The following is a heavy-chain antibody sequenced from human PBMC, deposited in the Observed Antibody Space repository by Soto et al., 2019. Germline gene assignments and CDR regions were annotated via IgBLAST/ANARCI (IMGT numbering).Heavy chain of an antibody. CDR2: INSDGSST. CDR3: ARNLKSIAVAGTYGMDV. D-gene: IGHD6-19*01. J-gene: IGHJ6*02. Sequence: GGSLRLSCAASGFTFSSYWMHWVRQAPGKGLVWVSRINSDGSSTSYADSVKGRFTISRDNAKNTLYLQMNSLRAEDTAVYYCARNLKSIAVAGTYGMDVWGQGTTVTVSS. CDR1: GFTFSSYW. V-gene: IGHV3-74*01.